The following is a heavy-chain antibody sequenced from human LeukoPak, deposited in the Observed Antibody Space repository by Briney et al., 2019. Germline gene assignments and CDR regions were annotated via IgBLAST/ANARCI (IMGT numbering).Heavy chain of an antibody. D-gene: IGHD3-9*01. V-gene: IGHV3-9*01. CDR1: EFTFNDYT. CDR3: ARVGPSGYYDILTGYYKGFDWYFDL. J-gene: IGHJ2*01. Sequence: GGSLRLSCAASEFTFNDYTMHWVRHVPGKGLEWVSGISWNSGGIGYADSVKGRFTLSRDNSKNTLYLQMNSLRAEDTAVYYCARVGPSGYYDILTGYYKGFDWYFDLWGRGTLVTVSS. CDR2: ISWNSGGI.